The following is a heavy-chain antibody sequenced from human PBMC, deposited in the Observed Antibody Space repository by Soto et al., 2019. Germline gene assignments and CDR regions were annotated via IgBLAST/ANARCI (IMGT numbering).Heavy chain of an antibody. V-gene: IGHV4-59*01. Sequence: SESLSLPCPVSECAITGYYWSWIRQSPGEGLEWIGYVYNTGSPSYNPSLRSRVTMSVDASTNQFSLILTSVTATDTAVYYCAGERLTGSGYFDYWGQGTLVPVYS. D-gene: IGHD3-22*01. J-gene: IGHJ4*02. CDR3: AGERLTGSGYFDY. CDR2: VYNTGSP. CDR1: ECAITGYY.